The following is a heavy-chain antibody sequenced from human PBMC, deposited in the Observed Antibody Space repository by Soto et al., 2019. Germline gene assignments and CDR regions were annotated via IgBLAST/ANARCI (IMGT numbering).Heavy chain of an antibody. J-gene: IGHJ5*02. Sequence: GESLKISCTGIGYAFTSYWIAWVRQMPGKGLEWVGIIYPGDSDTRYSPSFQGQVTISVDNSITTAYLQWSSLKASDTAMYYCARGYCTTTSCDPWFDPWGQGTLVTVSS. CDR1: GYAFTSYW. D-gene: IGHD2-2*01. V-gene: IGHV5-51*01. CDR3: ARGYCTTTSCDPWFDP. CDR2: IYPGDSDT.